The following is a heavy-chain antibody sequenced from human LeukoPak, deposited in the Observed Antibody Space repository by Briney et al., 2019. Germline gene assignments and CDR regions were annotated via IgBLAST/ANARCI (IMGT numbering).Heavy chain of an antibody. CDR3: ARGYCSGGSCHTCDY. J-gene: IGHJ4*02. CDR1: GYTFTTYA. D-gene: IGHD2-15*01. V-gene: IGHV7-4-1*01. CDR2: INTDTGNP. Sequence: ASVKVSCKASGYTFTTYAMNWVRQAPGQGLEWMGWINTDTGNPTYAQGFTGRFVFSLDTSVSTAYLQIRSLKAEDTAVYYCARGYCSGGSCHTCDYWGQGTLVTVSS.